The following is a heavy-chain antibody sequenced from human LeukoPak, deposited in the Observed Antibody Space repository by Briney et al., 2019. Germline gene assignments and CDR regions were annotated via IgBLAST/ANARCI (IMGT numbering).Heavy chain of an antibody. V-gene: IGHV3-7*01. CDR3: VTDQTGRHPYFFDY. D-gene: IGHD3-10*01. CDR1: GFNFSTYW. Sequence: GGSLRLSCAASGFNFSTYWMTWVRQVLGKGLEWVANIKEDGSEIYYVDAVKGRFSISRDNAKTSLYLQMNNLSVTDTAVYYCVTDQTGRHPYFFDYWGQGTLVTVSS. J-gene: IGHJ4*02. CDR2: IKEDGSEI.